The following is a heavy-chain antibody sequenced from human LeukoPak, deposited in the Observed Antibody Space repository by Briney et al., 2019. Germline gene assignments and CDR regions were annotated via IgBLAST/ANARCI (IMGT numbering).Heavy chain of an antibody. J-gene: IGHJ4*02. Sequence: PSGTLSLTCGVYGGSFSGYYWSSIRQTPGKGLEWIGEINHRRSTNYSPSFKTRVTMSVDTSKNQISLMLNSVTAADTAVYYCARGSRGYSYGYHRDWGQGTLVTVSS. CDR3: ARGSRGYSYGYHRD. V-gene: IGHV4-34*01. D-gene: IGHD5-18*01. CDR2: INHRRST. CDR1: GGSFSGYY.